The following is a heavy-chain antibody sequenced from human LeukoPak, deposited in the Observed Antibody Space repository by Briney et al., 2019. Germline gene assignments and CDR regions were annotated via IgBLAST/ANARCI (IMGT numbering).Heavy chain of an antibody. D-gene: IGHD2-15*01. Sequence: GGSLRLSCSASGFTFSSYAMHWVRQAPGKGLEYVSAISSNGGSTYYADSVKGRFTISRDNSKNTVYLQMNSLRAEDTAVYYCARGPGWNYFDYWGQGILVTVSS. CDR2: ISSNGGST. CDR3: ARGPGWNYFDY. CDR1: GFTFSSYA. J-gene: IGHJ4*02. V-gene: IGHV3-64*04.